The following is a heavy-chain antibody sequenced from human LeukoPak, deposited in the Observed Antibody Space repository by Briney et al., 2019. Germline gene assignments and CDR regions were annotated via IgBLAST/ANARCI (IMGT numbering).Heavy chain of an antibody. V-gene: IGHV3-21*01. D-gene: IGHD5-24*01. CDR2: ISSSSSYI. CDR1: GFTFSSYS. J-gene: IGHJ4*02. CDR3: ASLGTVSRDGYNSPRGRQRTFDY. Sequence: GGSLRLSCAASGFTFSSYSMNWVRQAPGKGLEWVSSISSSSSYIYYADSVKGRFTISRDNAKNSLYLQMNSLRAEDTAVYYCASLGTVSRDGYNSPRGRQRTFDYWGQGTLVTVSS.